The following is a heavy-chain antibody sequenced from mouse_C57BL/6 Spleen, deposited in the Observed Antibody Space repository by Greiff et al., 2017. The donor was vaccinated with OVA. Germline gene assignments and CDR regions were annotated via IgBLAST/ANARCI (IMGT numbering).Heavy chain of an antibody. D-gene: IGHD2-1*01. CDR1: GYTFTDYN. CDR2: INPNNGGT. CDR3: ARPVYYGNYEYYFDY. Sequence: EVQLQQSGPELVKPGASVKIPCKASGYTFTDYNMDWVKQSHGKSLEWIGDINPNNGGTIYNQKFKGKATLTVDKSSSTAYMELRSLTSEDTAVYYCARPVYYGNYEYYFDYWGQGTTLTVSS. J-gene: IGHJ2*01. V-gene: IGHV1-18*01.